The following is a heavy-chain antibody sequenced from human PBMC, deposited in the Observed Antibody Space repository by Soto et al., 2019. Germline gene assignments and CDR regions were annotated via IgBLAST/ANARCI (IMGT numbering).Heavy chain of an antibody. J-gene: IGHJ4*02. D-gene: IGHD2-15*01. CDR3: ARGWYGDY. Sequence: QVHLVQSGAEVKKPGASVKVSCKASGYTFTSYGITWVRQAPGQGLEWMGWISAHNGNTDYAQKLQGRVIVTRDTSTGTAYLEMRSLRSAATAVYYCARGWYGDYWGQGALVTVSS. CDR2: ISAHNGNT. CDR1: GYTFTSYG. V-gene: IGHV1-18*01.